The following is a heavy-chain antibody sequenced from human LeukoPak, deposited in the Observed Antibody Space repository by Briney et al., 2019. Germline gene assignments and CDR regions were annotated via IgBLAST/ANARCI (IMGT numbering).Heavy chain of an antibody. V-gene: IGHV3-30*02. J-gene: IGHJ4*02. CDR2: IRYDGSNK. CDR3: AKVQDSSGYGYDY. D-gene: IGHD3-22*01. Sequence: GGSLRLSCAASGFTFSSYGMHWVRQAPGKGLEWVAFIRYDGSNKYYADSVKGRFTISRDNSKTTLYLQMNSLRAEDTAVYYCAKVQDSSGYGYDYWGQGTLVTVSS. CDR1: GFTFSSYG.